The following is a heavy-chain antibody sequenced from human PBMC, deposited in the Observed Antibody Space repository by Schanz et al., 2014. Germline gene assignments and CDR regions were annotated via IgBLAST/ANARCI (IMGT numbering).Heavy chain of an antibody. CDR2: TRYDGNNK. D-gene: IGHD5-18*01. V-gene: IGHV3-33*01. J-gene: IGHJ4*02. CDR1: GFTFSRYG. CDR3: ARGTDTAMEHRPFDY. Sequence: QVQLVESGGGVVQPGRSLRLSCAASGFTFSRYGMHWVRQAPGKGLEWVAATRYDGNNKYYVDSVKGRFTISRDNSKNTLYLQVNSLRAEDTAVYYCARGTDTAMEHRPFDYWGQGTLVTVSS.